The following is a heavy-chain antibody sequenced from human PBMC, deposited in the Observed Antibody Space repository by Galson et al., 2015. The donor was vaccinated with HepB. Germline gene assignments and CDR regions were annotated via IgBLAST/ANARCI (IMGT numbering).Heavy chain of an antibody. D-gene: IGHD3-3*01. V-gene: IGHV3-21*04. J-gene: IGHJ4*02. CDR2: ISFRYNYI. CDR3: AKGLRPRSGCFFFAKY. CDR1: GFGFNAYN. Sequence: SLRLSCAASGFGFNAYNMSWARQAPGKGLEWVSSISFRYNYIYYADSVKGRFTISRDNSKNILNLNMNSLRAEDTAIYYCAKGLRPRSGCFFFAKYWGQGALVTVST.